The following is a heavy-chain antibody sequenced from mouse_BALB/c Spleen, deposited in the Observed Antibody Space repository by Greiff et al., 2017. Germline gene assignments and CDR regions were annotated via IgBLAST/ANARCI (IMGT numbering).Heavy chain of an antibody. J-gene: IGHJ3*01. D-gene: IGHD2-3*01. Sequence: VQLQQSGPELVKPGASVKISCKASGYSFTSYYIHWVKQRPGQGLEWIGWIFPGSGNTKYNEKFKGKATLTADTSSSTAYMQLSSLTSEDSAVYFCARSYDGYRFAYWGQGTLVTVSA. V-gene: IGHV1-66*01. CDR2: IFPGSGNT. CDR1: GYSFTSYY. CDR3: ARSYDGYRFAY.